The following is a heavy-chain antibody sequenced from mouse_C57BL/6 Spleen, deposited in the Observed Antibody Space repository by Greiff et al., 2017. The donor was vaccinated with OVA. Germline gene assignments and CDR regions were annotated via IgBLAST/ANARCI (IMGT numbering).Heavy chain of an antibody. CDR1: GYTFTSYW. D-gene: IGHD2-3*01. CDR3: ARCGYYYYAMDY. Sequence: QVQLRQPGTELVKPGASVKLSCKASGYTFTSYWMHWVKQRPGQGLEWIGNINPSNGGTNYNEKFKSKATLTVDKSSSTAYMQLSSLTSEDSAVYYCARCGYYYYAMDYWGQGTSVTVSS. V-gene: IGHV1-53*01. CDR2: INPSNGGT. J-gene: IGHJ4*01.